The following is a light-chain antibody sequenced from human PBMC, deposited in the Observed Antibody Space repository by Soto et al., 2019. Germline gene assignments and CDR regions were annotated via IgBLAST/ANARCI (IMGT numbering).Light chain of an antibody. Sequence: QSVPTQPPSASGTPGQRVTITCYGDNSNIASNSVNWYQQLPGTAPKLLIYSDNRRPSGVPDRFSASKSGASAFLTISGLQADDEAEYFCQSFDSSLSGSGVFGGGTKLTVL. CDR1: NSNIASNS. CDR2: SDN. J-gene: IGLJ3*02. V-gene: IGLV1-44*01. CDR3: QSFDSSLSGSGV.